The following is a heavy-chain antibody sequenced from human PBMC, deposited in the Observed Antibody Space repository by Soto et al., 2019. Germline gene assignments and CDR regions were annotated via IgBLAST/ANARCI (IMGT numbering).Heavy chain of an antibody. V-gene: IGHV4-39*01. D-gene: IGHD1-20*01. CDR3: ARITGRHLDY. CDR2: IDYSGTA. CDR1: SGSISVTNVF. Sequence: SETLSLTCTVSSGSISVTNVFWGWVRQPPGKGLEWIGNIDYSGTAYFSPSLATRVTFHVDTSKNQFSLTLYSVSAADTAVYYCARITGRHLDYWGQGILVTVSS. J-gene: IGHJ4*02.